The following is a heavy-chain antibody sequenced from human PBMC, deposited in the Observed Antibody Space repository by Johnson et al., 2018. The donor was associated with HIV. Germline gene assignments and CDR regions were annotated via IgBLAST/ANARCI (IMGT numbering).Heavy chain of an antibody. Sequence: QVQLVESGGGLIQPGGSLRLSCVAFGFTVGKGVEGAAVISYGGSSKDSADSVRGRFTISRANSKNTLYLQMNSLRTEDTAVYHCARERGGYFSQVFDIWGQGTLVAVSS. CDR1: GFTV. CDR2: ISYGGSSK. J-gene: IGHJ3*02. V-gene: IGHV3-30*04. D-gene: IGHD2-15*01. CDR3: ARERGGYFSQVFDI.